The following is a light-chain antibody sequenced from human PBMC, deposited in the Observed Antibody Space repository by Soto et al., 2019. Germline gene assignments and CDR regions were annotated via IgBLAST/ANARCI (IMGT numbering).Light chain of an antibody. Sequence: DIQMTQSPSSLSASVVDRVTITCRASQSISSYLNWYQQKPGKAPKLLIYAASSLQSGVPSRFSGSGSGTDFTLTISSLQPEDSATYYCQQSYSTPLTVGGGTKVDSK. CDR2: AAS. CDR3: QQSYSTPLT. CDR1: QSISSY. V-gene: IGKV1-39*01. J-gene: IGKJ4*01.